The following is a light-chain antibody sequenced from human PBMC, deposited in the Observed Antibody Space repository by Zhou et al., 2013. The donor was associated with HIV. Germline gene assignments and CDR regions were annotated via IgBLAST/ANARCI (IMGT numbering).Light chain of an antibody. V-gene: IGKV3-20*01. CDR2: GAS. J-gene: IGKJ3*01. CDR1: QNVFSN. CDR3: QQFGSSPGLFT. Sequence: EVVMTQSPSTLSVSPGERVTLSCRASQNVFSNLAWYQQKPGQAPRLLIYGASIRATGIPDRFSGSGSGTDFTLTISRLEPEDFAMYYCQQFGSSPGLFTFGPGTKVDI.